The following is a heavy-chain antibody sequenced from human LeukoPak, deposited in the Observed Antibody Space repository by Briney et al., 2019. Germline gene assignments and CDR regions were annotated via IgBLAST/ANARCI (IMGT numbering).Heavy chain of an antibody. CDR1: GFTFSSYW. D-gene: IGHD2-2*01. V-gene: IGHV3-74*01. J-gene: IGHJ4*02. CDR2: INSDWSTT. Sequence: PGGSLRLSCAASGFTFSSYWMHWVRQAPGKGLVWVSRINSDWSTTSYADSVKGRFTISRDNAKNTLYLQMNSLRAEDTAVYYCARALDCNATTCPRAFHYWGQGTLVTVSS. CDR3: ARALDCNATTCPRAFHY.